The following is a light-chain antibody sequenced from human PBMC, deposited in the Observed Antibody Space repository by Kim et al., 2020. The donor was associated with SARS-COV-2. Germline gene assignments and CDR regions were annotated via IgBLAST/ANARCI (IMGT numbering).Light chain of an antibody. CDR3: QQYGNSFT. CDR2: GAS. V-gene: IGKV3-20*01. Sequence: QKPGQAPRLLMSGASTRATDIPDRFSGSGSETDFTLTISRLEPEDFAVYYCQQYGNSFTFGQGTKLEMK. J-gene: IGKJ2*01.